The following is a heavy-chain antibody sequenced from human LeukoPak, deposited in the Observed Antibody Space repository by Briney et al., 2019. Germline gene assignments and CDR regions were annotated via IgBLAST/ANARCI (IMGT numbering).Heavy chain of an antibody. CDR3: AGWYSVDAFDI. CDR2: IYYSGST. D-gene: IGHD6-13*01. CDR1: GGSISSDY. J-gene: IGHJ3*02. V-gene: IGHV4-59*01. Sequence: SESLCLTCTVSGGSISSDYWSWVRQRPEEGLEWIGYIYYSGSTNYNPSLKSRVTISVDTSKNQFSLKLSSVTAADTAVYYCAGWYSVDAFDIWGQGTMVTVSS.